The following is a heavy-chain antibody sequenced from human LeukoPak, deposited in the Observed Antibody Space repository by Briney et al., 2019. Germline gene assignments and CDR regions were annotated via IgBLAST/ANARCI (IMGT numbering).Heavy chain of an antibody. CDR1: GFTFSRNG. CDR3: AKDSNWASDY. Sequence: GGSLRLSCGASGFTFSRNGMHWVRQAPGKGLEWVAYIRKDGSDKYYADSVKGRFTISRDSSKNMVYLQMNSLRAEDTAVYYCAKDSNWASDYWGQGTLVSVSS. V-gene: IGHV3-30*02. CDR2: IRKDGSDK. J-gene: IGHJ4*02. D-gene: IGHD7-27*01.